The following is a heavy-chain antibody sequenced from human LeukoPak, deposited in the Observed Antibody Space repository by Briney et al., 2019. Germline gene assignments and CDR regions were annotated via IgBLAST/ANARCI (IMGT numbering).Heavy chain of an antibody. CDR2: IDNDGKT. D-gene: IGHD6-13*01. CDR1: GFTVSSNY. Sequence: GGSLRLSCAASGFTVSSNYMSWVRQAPGKGLECVSVIDNDGKTYYANSVKGRFTISRDNSKNTLYLQMNSLRAEDTAVYYCAKSRVAAAGIGFYWGQGTLVTVSS. V-gene: IGHV3-53*01. J-gene: IGHJ4*02. CDR3: AKSRVAAAGIGFY.